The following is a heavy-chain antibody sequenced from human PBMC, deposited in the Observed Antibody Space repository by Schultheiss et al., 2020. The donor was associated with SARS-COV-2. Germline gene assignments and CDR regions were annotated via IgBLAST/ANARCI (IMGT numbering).Heavy chain of an antibody. V-gene: IGHV3-48*04. D-gene: IGHD6-13*01. CDR2: ISSSGSTI. CDR3: AREQQLDTVFARSFVRWFDP. J-gene: IGHJ5*02. CDR1: GFTFSSYW. Sequence: GGSLRLSCAASGFTFSSYWMSWVRQAPGKGLEWVSYISSSGSTIYYADSVKGRFTISRDNAKNSLYLQMNSLRAEDTAVYYCAREQQLDTVFARSFVRWFDPWGQGTLVTVSS.